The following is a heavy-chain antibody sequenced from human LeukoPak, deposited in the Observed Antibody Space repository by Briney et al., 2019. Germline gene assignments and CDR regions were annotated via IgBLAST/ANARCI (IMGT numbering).Heavy chain of an antibody. Sequence: ASVKVSCKASGYTFTSYAMHWVRQAPGQRLEWMGWINAGNGNTKYSQKFQGRVTITRDTSASTAYMELSSLRSEDTAVYHCARDLEPLYYDEVSGSDAFDIWGQGTMVTVSS. CDR3: ARDLEPLYYDEVSGSDAFDI. CDR2: INAGNGNT. D-gene: IGHD3-3*01. V-gene: IGHV1-3*01. J-gene: IGHJ3*02. CDR1: GYTFTSYA.